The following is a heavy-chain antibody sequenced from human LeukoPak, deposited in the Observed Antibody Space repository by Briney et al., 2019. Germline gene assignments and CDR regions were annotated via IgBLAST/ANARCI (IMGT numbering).Heavy chain of an antibody. CDR1: GFLFSNYT. D-gene: IGHD1-26*01. Sequence: GGSLRLSCAASGFLFSNYTMNWVRQAPGKGLEWVSSISSSSSYIYYADSVKGRFTISRDNTKNSLYLQMNSLRAEDTAVYYCARVGATKYMDVWGKGTTVTVSS. CDR2: ISSSSSYI. V-gene: IGHV3-21*01. J-gene: IGHJ6*03. CDR3: ARVGATKYMDV.